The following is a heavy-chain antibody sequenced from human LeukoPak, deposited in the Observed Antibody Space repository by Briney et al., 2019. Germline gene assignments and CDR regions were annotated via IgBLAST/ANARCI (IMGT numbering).Heavy chain of an antibody. V-gene: IGHV3-74*01. CDR3: AREKADITMIVVVSYYYGMDV. CDR1: GFTFSDYY. J-gene: IGHJ6*02. CDR2: INSDGSST. D-gene: IGHD3-22*01. Sequence: PGGSLRLSCAASGFTFSDYYMSWIRQAPGKGLVWVSRINSDGSSTSYADSVKGRFTISRDNAKNTLYLQMNSLRAEDTAVYYCAREKADITMIVVVSYYYGMDVWGQGTTVTVSS.